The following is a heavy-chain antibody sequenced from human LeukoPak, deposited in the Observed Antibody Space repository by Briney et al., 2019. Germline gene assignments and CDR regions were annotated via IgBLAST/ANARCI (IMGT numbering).Heavy chain of an antibody. J-gene: IGHJ6*02. CDR3: AKAQLVRGSIYYYYGMDV. V-gene: IGHV3-23*01. D-gene: IGHD6-13*01. CDR2: ISGSGGST. CDR1: GFTFSSYA. Sequence: PGGSLRLSCAASGFTFSSYAMSWVRQAPGKGLEWVSAISGSGGSTYYADSVKGRFTISRDNAKNSLYLQMNSLRAEDTALYYCAKAQLVRGSIYYYYGMDVWGQGTTVTVSS.